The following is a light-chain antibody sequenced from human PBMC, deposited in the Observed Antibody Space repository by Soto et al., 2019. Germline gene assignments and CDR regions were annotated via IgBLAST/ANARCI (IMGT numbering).Light chain of an antibody. CDR3: QQYGSSPLT. J-gene: IGKJ4*01. Sequence: IMLKQSPGTLSLTPGDTATLSCRASQYVSNDYLAWYQQRPGQAPRLLIYDASRRATGIPDRFCGSGSGTDFSLTISRLEPEDFAVYYCQQYGSSPLTFGGGTKVDIK. V-gene: IGKV3-20*01. CDR2: DAS. CDR1: QYVSNDY.